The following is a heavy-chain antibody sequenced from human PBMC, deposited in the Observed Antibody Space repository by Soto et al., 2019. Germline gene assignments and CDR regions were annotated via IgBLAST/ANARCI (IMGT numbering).Heavy chain of an antibody. CDR3: AREGVGFDSSGYASRDFDY. V-gene: IGHV4-30-4*01. D-gene: IGHD3-22*01. CDR1: GGPISGDYY. J-gene: IGHJ4*02. CDR2: IFYSGSS. Sequence: QVQLQESGPGLVKHSQTLSLTCNVSGGPISGDYYWTWIRQPPGKGLEWIGYIFYSGSSYYNPSLKSRVTLSVDTSKNQFALRLSSVTAADTAVYYCAREGVGFDSSGYASRDFDYWGQGIWVTVSS.